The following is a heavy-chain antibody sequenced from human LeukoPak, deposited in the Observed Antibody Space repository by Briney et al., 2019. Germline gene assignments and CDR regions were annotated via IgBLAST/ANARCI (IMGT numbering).Heavy chain of an antibody. Sequence: PSETLSLTCAVSGGFISSSNLWSWVRQPPGKGLEWIGEIYHSGSTNYNPSLKSRVTISVDKSKNQISLKLSSVTAADTAVYYCARSFRYSGYDYWFDPWGQGTQVTVSS. CDR1: GGFISSSNL. D-gene: IGHD5-12*01. J-gene: IGHJ5*02. CDR2: IYHSGST. V-gene: IGHV4-4*02. CDR3: ARSFRYSGYDYWFDP.